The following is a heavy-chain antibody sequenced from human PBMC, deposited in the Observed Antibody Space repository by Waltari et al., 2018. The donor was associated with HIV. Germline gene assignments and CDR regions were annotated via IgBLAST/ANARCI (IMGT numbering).Heavy chain of an antibody. CDR2: INRDGSST. CDR1: GFTFSSYW. D-gene: IGHD3-16*01. CDR3: ACLYNYVWGSPPPFDY. Sequence: VQLVESGGGLVQPGGSLRLSGAASGFTFSSYWMHWVRQAPVKGLVWVSRINRDGSSTSYADTVKGRVTISRDNAKNTVYLQMNSLRAEDTALYYCACLYNYVWGSPPPFDYWGQGTLVTVSS. V-gene: IGHV3-74*01. J-gene: IGHJ4*02.